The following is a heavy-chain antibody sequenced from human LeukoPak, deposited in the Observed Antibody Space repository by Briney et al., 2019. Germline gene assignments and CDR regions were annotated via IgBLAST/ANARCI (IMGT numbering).Heavy chain of an antibody. CDR2: IYYTGST. CDR1: GGSISSYY. V-gene: IGHV4-59*08. Sequence: PSETLSLTCSVSGGSISSYYWSWIRQPPGKGLEWVGYIYYTGSTNYNPSLKSRVTISVDTSKNQFSLKLSSVTAAETAVYYCARHRGYSYGFDAFDIWGQGTMVTVSS. J-gene: IGHJ3*02. CDR3: ARHRGYSYGFDAFDI. D-gene: IGHD5-18*01.